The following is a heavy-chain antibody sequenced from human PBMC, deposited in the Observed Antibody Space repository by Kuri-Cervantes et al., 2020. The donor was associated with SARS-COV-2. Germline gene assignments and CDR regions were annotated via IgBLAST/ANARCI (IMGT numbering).Heavy chain of an antibody. V-gene: IGHV3-30-3*01. CDR1: GFTFSTYA. D-gene: IGHD1-26*01. Sequence: GESLKISCAASGFTFSTYAMHWVRQAPGKGLEWVAVVSYDGINKYYADSVKGRFTISRDNSKNTLYLQMNSLRAEDTAVYYCARGLGGNYYFGFDYWGRGTLVTVSS. CDR2: VSYDGINK. CDR3: ARGLGGNYYFGFDY. J-gene: IGHJ4*02.